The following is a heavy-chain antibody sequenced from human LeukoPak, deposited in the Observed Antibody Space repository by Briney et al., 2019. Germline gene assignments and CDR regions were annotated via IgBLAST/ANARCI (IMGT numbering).Heavy chain of an antibody. V-gene: IGHV3-30*18. Sequence: GGSLRLSCAASGFTFSSYGMHWVRQAPGKGLEWVAVISYDGSNKYYADSVKGRPTISRDNSKNTLYLQMNSLRAEDTAVYYCAKDSLDDYGDYSAGGFGEYYYGMDVWGQGTTVTVSS. CDR3: AKDSLDDYGDYSAGGFGEYYYGMDV. CDR1: GFTFSSYG. J-gene: IGHJ6*02. D-gene: IGHD4-17*01. CDR2: ISYDGSNK.